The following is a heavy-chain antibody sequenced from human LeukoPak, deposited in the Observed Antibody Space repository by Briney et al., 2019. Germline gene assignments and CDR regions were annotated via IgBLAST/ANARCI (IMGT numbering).Heavy chain of an antibody. CDR1: GYSFTDYY. CDR2: INPNSGGT. Sequence: ASVKVSCKTSGYSFTDYYMHWVRQAPGQGLEWMGWINPNSGGTNAAQKFQGRVTMTRDTSITTVYMEVSWLTSDDTAIYYCARADRLHGGPYLIGPWGQGTLVTVSS. CDR3: ARADRLHGGPYLIGP. D-gene: IGHD2-21*01. J-gene: IGHJ5*02. V-gene: IGHV1-2*02.